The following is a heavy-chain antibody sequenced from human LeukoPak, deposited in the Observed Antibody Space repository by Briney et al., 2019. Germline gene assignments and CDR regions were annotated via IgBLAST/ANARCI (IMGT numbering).Heavy chain of an antibody. J-gene: IGHJ4*02. D-gene: IGHD5-24*01. Sequence: PSETLSLTCTVSGGSISSYYWSWIRQPAGKGLEWIGRIHTSGSTNYSPSLKSRVTMSVDTSKNQFSLKLSSVTAADTAVYYCARENEAVWLQLFYDYWGQGTLVTVSS. CDR2: IHTSGST. CDR3: ARENEAVWLQLFYDY. V-gene: IGHV4-4*07. CDR1: GGSISSYY.